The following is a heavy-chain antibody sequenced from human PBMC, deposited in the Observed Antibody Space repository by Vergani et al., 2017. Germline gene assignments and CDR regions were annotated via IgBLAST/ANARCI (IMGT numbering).Heavy chain of an antibody. Sequence: QVQLQESGPGLVKPSQTLSLTCTVSGGSISSGHYYWSWIRRPPGKGLEWIGHIYYSGSTYYKSSLKSRVTVSVDTSNNQFSLKLSSVTAADTAVYYCARETVSSTSCLYLGVAFDIWGQGTMVTVSS. CDR1: GGSISSGHYY. CDR2: IYYSGST. D-gene: IGHD2-2*01. CDR3: ARETVSSTSCLYLGVAFDI. V-gene: IGHV4-30-4*01. J-gene: IGHJ3*02.